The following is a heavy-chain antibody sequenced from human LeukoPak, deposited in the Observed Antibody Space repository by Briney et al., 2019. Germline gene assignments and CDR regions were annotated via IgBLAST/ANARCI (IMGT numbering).Heavy chain of an antibody. D-gene: IGHD3-3*01. V-gene: IGHV1-24*01. CDR1: GYTGIELS. Sequence: ASVKVSCKLSGYTGIELSMNWVRQAPGKGLEWLGGFAPEDAETVYAQKFQGRVTMAEDTSTDTAYMEPSRLTSEDTAVYYCATHTIVGVVTYGFPIWGRGTLVTVSS. CDR3: ATHTIVGVVTYGFPI. CDR2: FAPEDAET. J-gene: IGHJ3*02.